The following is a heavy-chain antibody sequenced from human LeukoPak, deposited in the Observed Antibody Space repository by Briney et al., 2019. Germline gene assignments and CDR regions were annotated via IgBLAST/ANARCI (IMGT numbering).Heavy chain of an antibody. CDR1: EFTFSGYW. J-gene: IGHJ4*02. CDR2: IKQDGSET. CDR3: ARAQWRRPDY. Sequence: GGSLRLSCAASEFTFSGYWMSWFRQAPGKGLQWVATIKQDGSETDYVDSVKGRFTISRDNAKNSLYLQMNSLRIEDTAVYYCARAQWRRPDYWGQGTLVTVSS. D-gene: IGHD5-12*01. V-gene: IGHV3-7*02.